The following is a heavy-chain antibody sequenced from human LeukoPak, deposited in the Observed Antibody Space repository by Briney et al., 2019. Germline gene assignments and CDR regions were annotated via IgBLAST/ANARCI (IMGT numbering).Heavy chain of an antibody. CDR3: ARFRTNYYFDY. CDR2: IYYSGST. Sequence: PSETLSLTCTVSGGSISSYYWSWIRQPPGKGLEWIGYIYYSGSTNYNPSLKSRVTISVDTSKNQFSLKLSSVTAADTAVYYCARFRTNYYFDYWGQGTLVTVSS. J-gene: IGHJ4*02. CDR1: GGSISSYY. D-gene: IGHD1-7*01. V-gene: IGHV4-59*01.